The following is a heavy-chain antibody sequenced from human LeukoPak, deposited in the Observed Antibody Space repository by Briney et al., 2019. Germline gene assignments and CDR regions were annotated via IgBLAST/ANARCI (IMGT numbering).Heavy chain of an antibody. J-gene: IGHJ4*02. CDR2: ISGSSGST. CDR1: GFTFSDYY. Sequence: GGSLRLSCAASGFTFSDYYMSWIRQAPGKGLEWVSYISGSSGSTKYADSVKGRFTISRDNAKNSPYLQVNSLRAEDTAVYYCARGTGTTAYFDYWGQGTLVTVSS. CDR3: ARGTGTTAYFDY. D-gene: IGHD1-1*01. V-gene: IGHV3-11*06.